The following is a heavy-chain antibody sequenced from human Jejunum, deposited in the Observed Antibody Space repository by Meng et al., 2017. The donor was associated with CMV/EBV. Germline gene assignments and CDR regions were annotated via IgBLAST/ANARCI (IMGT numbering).Heavy chain of an antibody. Sequence: GLTFSDYPMHWVRQAPGKGLEWVALISHDGSNKYYADSVKGRFTISRDNSKNTLNVQMNSLRAEDTAMYYCARGTLSGDVLLDFDYWGQGTLVTVSS. CDR2: ISHDGSNK. J-gene: IGHJ4*02. CDR1: GLTFSDYP. V-gene: IGHV3-30-3*01. D-gene: IGHD7-27*01. CDR3: ARGTLSGDVLLDFDY.